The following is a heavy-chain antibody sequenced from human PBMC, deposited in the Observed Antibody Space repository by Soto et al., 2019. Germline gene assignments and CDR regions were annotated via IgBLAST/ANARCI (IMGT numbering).Heavy chain of an antibody. V-gene: IGHV4-59*01. CDR2: IYYSGST. Sequence: SETLSLTCTVSGGSISSYYWSWIRQPPGKGLEWIGYIYYSGSTNYNPSLKSRVTISVDTSKNQFSLKLSSVTAADTAVYYCARDRITGIFDYWGQGTLVTVSS. J-gene: IGHJ4*02. D-gene: IGHD1-20*01. CDR1: GGSISSYY. CDR3: ARDRITGIFDY.